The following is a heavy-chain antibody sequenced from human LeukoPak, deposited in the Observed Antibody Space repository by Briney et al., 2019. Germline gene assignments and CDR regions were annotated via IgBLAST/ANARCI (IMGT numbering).Heavy chain of an antibody. CDR1: GGSISSGGYY. Sequence: SETLSLTCTVSGGSISSGGYYWSWIRQHPGKGLEWIGYIYYSGSTYYNPSLKSRVTISVDTSKNQFSLKLSSVTAADTAVYYCARDWRFWAFDPWGQGTLVTVSS. J-gene: IGHJ5*02. CDR2: IYYSGST. CDR3: ARDWRFWAFDP. V-gene: IGHV4-31*03. D-gene: IGHD3-3*01.